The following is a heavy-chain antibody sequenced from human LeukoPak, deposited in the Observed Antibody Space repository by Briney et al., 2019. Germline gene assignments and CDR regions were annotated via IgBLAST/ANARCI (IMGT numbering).Heavy chain of an antibody. CDR3: AQQPGEGNYYYGMDV. Sequence: GRSLRLSCAASGFTFSSYAMSCVSQPPGKGLEWVSAISGSGGSTYYADSVKGRFTISRDNSKNTLYLQMNSLRAEDTAVYYCAQQPGEGNYYYGMDVWGQGTTVAVAS. CDR2: ISGSGGST. V-gene: IGHV3-23*01. D-gene: IGHD3-16*01. CDR1: GFTFSSYA. J-gene: IGHJ6*02.